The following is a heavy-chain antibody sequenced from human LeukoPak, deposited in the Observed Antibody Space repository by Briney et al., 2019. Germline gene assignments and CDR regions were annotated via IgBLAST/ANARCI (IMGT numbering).Heavy chain of an antibody. Sequence: ASVKVSCKASGYTFTSYGISWVRQRPGQGHERMGWGSAYNGNTNYAQKLQGRVTMTTDTSTSTAYMELRSLRSDDTAVYYCARADEITSGATGGAFDIWGQGTMVTVSS. J-gene: IGHJ3*02. CDR1: GYTFTSYG. D-gene: IGHD1-26*01. V-gene: IGHV1-18*01. CDR2: GSAYNGNT. CDR3: ARADEITSGATGGAFDI.